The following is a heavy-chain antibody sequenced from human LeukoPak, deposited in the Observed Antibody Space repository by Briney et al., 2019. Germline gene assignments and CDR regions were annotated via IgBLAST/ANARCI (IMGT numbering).Heavy chain of an antibody. J-gene: IGHJ4*02. Sequence: SETLSLTCTVSGGSISSYYWSWIRQPPGKGLEWIGYIYYSGSTNYNPSLKSRVTISVDTSKNQFSLKLSSVTAADTAVYYCARQDIAAADLLDYWGQGTLVTVSS. CDR3: ARQDIAAADLLDY. V-gene: IGHV4-59*01. CDR2: IYYSGST. CDR1: GGSISSYY. D-gene: IGHD6-13*01.